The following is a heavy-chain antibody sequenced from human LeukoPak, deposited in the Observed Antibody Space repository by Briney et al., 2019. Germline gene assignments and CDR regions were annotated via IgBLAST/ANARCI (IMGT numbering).Heavy chain of an antibody. J-gene: IGHJ4*02. D-gene: IGHD3-9*01. Sequence: RGSLRLSCAASGFTVSSNYMSWVRQAPGKGLEWVSSISSSSSYIYYADSVKGRFTISRDNSKNTLYLQMNSLRAEDTAVYYCARSGALLNYDILTGLGSPTDYWGQGTLVTVSS. V-gene: IGHV3-21*04. CDR2: ISSSSSYI. CDR3: ARSGALLNYDILTGLGSPTDY. CDR1: GFTVSSNY.